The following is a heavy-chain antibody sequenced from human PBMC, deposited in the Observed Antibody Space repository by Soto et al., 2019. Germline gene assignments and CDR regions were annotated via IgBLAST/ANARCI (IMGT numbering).Heavy chain of an antibody. CDR2: INWNGGSK. CDR3: ARATQSYYDTSGYYSYVH. J-gene: IGHJ4*02. V-gene: IGHV3-20*04. D-gene: IGHD3-22*01. CDR1: GFTFSSYA. Sequence: GGSLRVSCAASGFTFSSYALTWVRQAPGKGLEWVAGINWNGGSKGYADSVKGRFTISRDNAKSSLYLQMNNLRAEDTAFYFCARATQSYYDTSGYYSYVHWGQGAQVTVSS.